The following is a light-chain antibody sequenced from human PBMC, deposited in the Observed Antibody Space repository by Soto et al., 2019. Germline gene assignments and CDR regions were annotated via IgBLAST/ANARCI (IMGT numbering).Light chain of an antibody. V-gene: IGKV1-5*03. CDR3: QQYNSYSPWT. J-gene: IGKJ1*01. Sequence: DIQMTQSPSSLSASVGDRVTITCRASQRISSWLAWYQQKPGKAPKLLIYKASSLESGVPSRFSGSGSGTEFTLTISSLQPDDFATYYCQQYNSYSPWTFGQGTKVDIK. CDR2: KAS. CDR1: QRISSW.